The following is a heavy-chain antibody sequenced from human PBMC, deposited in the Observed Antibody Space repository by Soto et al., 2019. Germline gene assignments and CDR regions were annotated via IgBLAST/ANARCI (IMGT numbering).Heavy chain of an antibody. CDR1: GGTFSTNG. D-gene: IGHD2-8*02. Sequence: QVQLVQSGAEVKKPGSSVKVSCRTSGGTFSTNGISWVRQAPGQGLEWMGGIIPIFGTTNYAHKFRGRVTSTADESTRTVYMRRSSLRSEDTAVYYCARASDTTWYNWFDPWGQGTRVTVSS. CDR2: IIPIFGTT. J-gene: IGHJ5*02. CDR3: ARASDTTWYNWFDP. V-gene: IGHV1-69*01.